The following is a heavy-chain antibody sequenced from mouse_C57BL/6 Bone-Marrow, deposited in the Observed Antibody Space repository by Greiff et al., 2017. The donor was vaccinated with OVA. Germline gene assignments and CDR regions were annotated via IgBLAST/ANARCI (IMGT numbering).Heavy chain of an antibody. Sequence: EVQRVESGGGLVKPGGSLKLSCAASGFTFSDYGMHWVRQAPEKGLEWVAYISSGSSTIYYADTVKGRFTISRDNAKNTLFLQMTSLRSEDTAMYYCARRGYYGSSYEEAMDYWGQGTSVTVSS. CDR3: ARRGYYGSSYEEAMDY. D-gene: IGHD1-1*01. J-gene: IGHJ4*01. CDR1: GFTFSDYG. CDR2: ISSGSSTI. V-gene: IGHV5-17*01.